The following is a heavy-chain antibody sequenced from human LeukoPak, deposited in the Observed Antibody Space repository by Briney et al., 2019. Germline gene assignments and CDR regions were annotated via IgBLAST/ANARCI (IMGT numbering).Heavy chain of an antibody. Sequence: ASVKVSCKASGGTFSSYAISWVRQAPGQGLEWMGRIIPILGIANYAQKFQGRVTITADKSTSTAYMELSSLRSEDTAVYYCVREDTMVRGVIITSNWFDPWGQGTLVTVSS. CDR2: IIPILGIA. CDR1: GGTFSSYA. D-gene: IGHD3-10*01. J-gene: IGHJ5*02. V-gene: IGHV1-69*04. CDR3: VREDTMVRGVIITSNWFDP.